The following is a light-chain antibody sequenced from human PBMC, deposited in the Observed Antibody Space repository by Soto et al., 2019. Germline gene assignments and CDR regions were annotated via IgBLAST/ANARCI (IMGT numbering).Light chain of an antibody. CDR3: QQNGNLPFT. CDR1: QSLSGGY. CDR2: SAS. V-gene: IGKV3-20*01. Sequence: EIVLTQSPATLSLSPGERATLSCRASQSLSGGYLAWFQQQPGQTPRLLIYSASNRATGIPARFSGSGSGTDFTLTISRLESEDFVVYYCQQNGNLPFTFGHGTRLEIK. J-gene: IGKJ5*01.